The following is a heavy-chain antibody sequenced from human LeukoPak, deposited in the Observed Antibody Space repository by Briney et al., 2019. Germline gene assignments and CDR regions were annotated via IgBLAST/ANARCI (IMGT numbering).Heavy chain of an antibody. Sequence: GGSLRLSCAASGFTFSSYAMSWVRQAPGKGLEWVSAISGSGGSTYYADSVKGRFTISRDNSKNTLYLQMNSLRAEDTAVYYCAKVRLAAAGWSAYYFDYWGQGTLVTVSS. CDR2: ISGSGGST. CDR1: GFTFSSYA. V-gene: IGHV3-23*01. J-gene: IGHJ4*02. CDR3: AKVRLAAAGWSAYYFDY. D-gene: IGHD6-13*01.